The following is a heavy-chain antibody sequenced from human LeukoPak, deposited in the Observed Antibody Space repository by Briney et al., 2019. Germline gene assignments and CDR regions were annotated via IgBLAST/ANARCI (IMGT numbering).Heavy chain of an antibody. CDR3: ARDEGDGFDP. V-gene: IGHV4-30-2*01. CDR1: GGSISSGGYY. J-gene: IGHJ5*02. D-gene: IGHD3-10*01. Sequence: SETLSLTCTVSGGSISSGGYYWSWIRQPPGKGLEWIGYIYHSGSTYYNPSLKSRVTISVDRSKNQFSLKLSSVTAADTAVYYCARDEGDGFDPWGQGTLVTVSS. CDR2: IYHSGST.